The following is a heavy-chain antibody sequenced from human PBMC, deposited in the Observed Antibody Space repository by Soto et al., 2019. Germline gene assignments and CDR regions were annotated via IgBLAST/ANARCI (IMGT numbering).Heavy chain of an antibody. J-gene: IGHJ6*01. CDR2: ISSSSSTI. Sequence: EVQLVESGGGLVQPGGSLRLSCAASGFTFSSYSMMWVRQAPRKGLEWVSYISSSSSTIYYAGSVKGRFTISRDNDNNSLYVQMNHLRDEDTAVYYCARDLTDYYYYYGMDVWGQGITVTVSS. V-gene: IGHV3-48*02. CDR1: GFTFSSYS. CDR3: ARDLTDYYYYYGMDV. D-gene: IGHD2-8*02.